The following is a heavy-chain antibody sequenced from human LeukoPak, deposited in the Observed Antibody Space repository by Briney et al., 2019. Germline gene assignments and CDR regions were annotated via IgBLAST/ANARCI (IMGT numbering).Heavy chain of an antibody. J-gene: IGHJ4*02. Sequence: GGSLRLSCAASGFTFSSYGMHWVRQAPGKGREWMAVIWSDGTNRYYGDPVKGRFTISRDNFQRTVYLQMNSLRAEDTAVYYCAKDAQRGFDYSNSLDKWGQGTLVTVSS. CDR2: IWSDGTNR. D-gene: IGHD4-11*01. CDR1: GFTFSSYG. V-gene: IGHV3-33*06. CDR3: AKDAQRGFDYSNSLDK.